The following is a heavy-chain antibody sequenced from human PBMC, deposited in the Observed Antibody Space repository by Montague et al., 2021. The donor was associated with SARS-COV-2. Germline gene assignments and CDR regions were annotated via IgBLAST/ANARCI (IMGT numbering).Heavy chain of an antibody. J-gene: IGHJ6*02. CDR1: GDSTSTSTW. Sequence: SETLSFTCRVSGDSTSTSTWWTWVRQTPGKGLEWIGEIFHSGTINYNPSLKSRVSISVDKSNNQFSLRLSSLIAADTAVYYCATLSRRTAAGTRDYFGLDVWGQGTTVVVSS. D-gene: IGHD6-13*01. CDR2: IFHSGTI. V-gene: IGHV4-4*02. CDR3: ATLSRRTAAGTRDYFGLDV.